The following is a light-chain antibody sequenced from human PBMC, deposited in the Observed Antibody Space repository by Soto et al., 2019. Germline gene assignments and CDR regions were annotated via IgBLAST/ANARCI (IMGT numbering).Light chain of an antibody. J-gene: IGKJ2*01. V-gene: IGKV4-1*01. CDR2: WAS. CDR3: QQYYSLPYT. CDR1: QSVLYSSNNKNY. Sequence: DIVMTQSPDSLAVSLGERATIICKSSQSVLYSSNNKNYLAWYQQKPGQPPKLLIYWASTRESGVPDRFSGSESGTDFTLTISSLQAEDVAVYYCQQYYSLPYTFGQGTKLEIK.